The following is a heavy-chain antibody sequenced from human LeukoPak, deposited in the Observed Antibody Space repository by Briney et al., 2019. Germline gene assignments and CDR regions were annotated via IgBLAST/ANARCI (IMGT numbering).Heavy chain of an antibody. V-gene: IGHV3-74*01. CDR2: INTDTRGT. CDR3: ARAGAYHFDN. D-gene: IGHD3-16*01. CDR1: GFTFTGYW. Sequence: GGSLRLSCAASGFTFTGYWMHWLRQAPRKGLLWVSIINTDTRGTYYADSVKGRFTISRDNAKNTLYLQMNSLRAEATAVYYCARAGAYHFDNWGQGTLVTVSS. J-gene: IGHJ4*02.